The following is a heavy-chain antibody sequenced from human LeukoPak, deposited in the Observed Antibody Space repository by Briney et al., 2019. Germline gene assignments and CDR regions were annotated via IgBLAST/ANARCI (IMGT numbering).Heavy chain of an antibody. CDR2: IRYDGSNK. CDR3: AKENLWNAGYYFDY. CDR1: GFTFSSYG. D-gene: IGHD1-1*01. Sequence: GGSLRLSCAASGFTFSSYGMHWVRQAPGKGLEWVAFIRYDGSNKYYADSVKGRFTISRDNSKNTLYLQMNSLRAEDTAVYYCAKENLWNAGYYFDYWGQGTLVTVSS. J-gene: IGHJ4*02. V-gene: IGHV3-30*02.